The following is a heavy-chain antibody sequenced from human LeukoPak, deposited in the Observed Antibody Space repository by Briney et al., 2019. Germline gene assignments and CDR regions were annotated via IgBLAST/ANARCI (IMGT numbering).Heavy chain of an antibody. J-gene: IGHJ4*02. Sequence: GGSLRLSCAASGFTFSSYEMNWVRQAPGKGLEWVSYISSSGSTIYYADSVKGRFTISRDNAKNSLYLQMNSLRAEDTAVYCCARDHFYDSSGYYFRNFDYWGQGPLVTVSS. CDR1: GFTFSSYE. V-gene: IGHV3-48*03. CDR3: ARDHFYDSSGYYFRNFDY. CDR2: ISSSGSTI. D-gene: IGHD3-22*01.